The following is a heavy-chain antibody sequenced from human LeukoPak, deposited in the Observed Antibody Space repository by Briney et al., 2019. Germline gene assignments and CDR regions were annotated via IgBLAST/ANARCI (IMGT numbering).Heavy chain of an antibody. V-gene: IGHV4-4*07. D-gene: IGHD3-10*01. CDR3: ARESREEIGGAKIPNFDY. CDR2: IYTSGST. J-gene: IGHJ4*02. Sequence: PSETLSLTCTVSGGSISGYYWSWIRQPAGKGLEWIGRIYTSGSTNYNPSLKSRVTLSVDTSKNQFSLKLSSVTAADTAVYYCARESREEIGGAKIPNFDYWGQGTLVTVSS. CDR1: GGSISGYY.